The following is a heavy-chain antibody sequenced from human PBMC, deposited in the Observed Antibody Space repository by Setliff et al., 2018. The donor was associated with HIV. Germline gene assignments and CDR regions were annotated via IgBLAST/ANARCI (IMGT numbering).Heavy chain of an antibody. Sequence: GGSLRLSSEASGFTLRSYAMYWVRQAPGKGLEWVAGISGAGATTYYADSVKGRFTISRDNSKDTLYLQMNSLRAEDTAVYYCATDGGLWFGRHSYLQNWGQGTLVTVSS. V-gene: IGHV3-23*01. CDR2: ISGAGATT. CDR3: ATDGGLWFGRHSYLQN. CDR1: GFTLRSYA. J-gene: IGHJ1*01. D-gene: IGHD3-10*01.